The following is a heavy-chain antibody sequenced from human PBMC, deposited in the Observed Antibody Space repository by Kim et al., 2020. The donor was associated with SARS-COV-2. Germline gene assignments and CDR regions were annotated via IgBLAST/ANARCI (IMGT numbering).Heavy chain of an antibody. D-gene: IGHD3-10*01. J-gene: IGHJ4*02. Sequence: GGSLRLSCAASGFTFDDHAMHWVRQAPGKGLEWVSVISWNSGRIAYADSVKGRFTISRDNAKNSLYLQMNSLRAEDTALYYCAKAPYGSGNYLFDYWGQG. CDR1: GFTFDDHA. CDR3: AKAPYGSGNYLFDY. V-gene: IGHV3-9*01. CDR2: ISWNSGRI.